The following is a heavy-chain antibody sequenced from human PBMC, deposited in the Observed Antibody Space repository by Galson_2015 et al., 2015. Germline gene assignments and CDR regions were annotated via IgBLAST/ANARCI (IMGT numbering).Heavy chain of an antibody. CDR2: IIPILGIA. V-gene: IGHV1-69*04. CDR3: ARDRVAAAGIYYYYGMDV. Sequence: SVKVSCNASGGTFSSYTISWVRQAPGQGLEWMGRIIPILGIANYAQKFQGRVTITADKSTSTAYMELSSLRSEDTAVYYCARDRVAAAGIYYYYGMDVWGQGTTVTVSS. D-gene: IGHD6-13*01. J-gene: IGHJ6*02. CDR1: GGTFSSYT.